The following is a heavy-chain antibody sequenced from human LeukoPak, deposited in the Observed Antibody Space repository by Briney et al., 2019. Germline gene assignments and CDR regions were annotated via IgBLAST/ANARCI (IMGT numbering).Heavy chain of an antibody. J-gene: IGHJ4*02. CDR1: VFTFSGYW. CDR3: ARGKGVDY. Sequence: GGSLRLSCVASVFTFSGYWTSCVRQAPGEGLEWVANIKHDGSETYYVDSVKGRFTISRDNARNSLYLQMNSLRAEDTAVYYCARGKGVDYWGQGILVTVSS. CDR2: IKHDGSET. V-gene: IGHV3-7*01.